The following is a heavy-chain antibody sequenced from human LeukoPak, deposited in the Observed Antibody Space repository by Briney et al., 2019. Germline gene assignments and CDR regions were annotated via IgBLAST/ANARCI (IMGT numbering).Heavy chain of an antibody. CDR1: GFTFSSYA. V-gene: IGHV3-23*01. CDR2: ISGSGGST. Sequence: PGRSLRLSCEASGFTFSSYAMSWVRQAPGKGLEWVSAISGSGGSTYYADSVKGRFTISRDNSKNTLYLQMNSLRAEDTAVYYCARDLYYDILTGYYSPGYFDYWGQGTLVTVSS. D-gene: IGHD3-9*01. CDR3: ARDLYYDILTGYYSPGYFDY. J-gene: IGHJ4*02.